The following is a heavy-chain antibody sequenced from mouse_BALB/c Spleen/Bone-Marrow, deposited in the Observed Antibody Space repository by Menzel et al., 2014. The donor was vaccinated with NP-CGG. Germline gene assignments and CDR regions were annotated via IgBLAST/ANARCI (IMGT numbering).Heavy chain of an antibody. CDR2: INPNNGGT. CDR1: GYTFTSHY. Sequence: QVQLQQSGAELVKPGTSVKLSCKASGYTFTSHYIYWVKQRPGQGLKWIGEINPNNGGTNFNEKFKSKATLTVDKSSSTAYMQLSSLKSGDSAVCFCARLSLLRGYFDYWGQGTTLTVSS. CDR3: ARLSLLRGYFDY. V-gene: IGHV1S81*02. D-gene: IGHD1-2*01. J-gene: IGHJ2*01.